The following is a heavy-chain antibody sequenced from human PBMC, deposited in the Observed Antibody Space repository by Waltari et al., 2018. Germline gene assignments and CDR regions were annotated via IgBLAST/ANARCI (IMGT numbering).Heavy chain of an antibody. V-gene: IGHV4-34*01. CDR2: INHSGST. CDR1: GGSFSGYY. Sequence: QVQLQQWGAGLLKPSEPLSLTCAVYGGSFSGYYWSWIRQPPGKGLEWIGEINHSGSTNYNPSLKSRVTISVDTSKNQFSLKLSSVTAADTAVYYCARVRYNWNYDGWGQGTLVTVSS. D-gene: IGHD1-7*01. CDR3: ARVRYNWNYDG. J-gene: IGHJ4*02.